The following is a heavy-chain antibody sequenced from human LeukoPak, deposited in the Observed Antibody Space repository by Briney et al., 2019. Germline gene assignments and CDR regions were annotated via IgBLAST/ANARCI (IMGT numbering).Heavy chain of an antibody. Sequence: SETLSLTCTVSGGPIISSSYYWGWIRQPPGKGLEWIGSINYSGNIYYNPSLKSRVTISVDTSKNQFSLKLSSVTAADTAVYYCARAPSYYDYVWGSYRSTFDYWGQGTLVTVSS. CDR2: INYSGNI. V-gene: IGHV4-39*01. J-gene: IGHJ4*02. CDR1: GGPIISSSYY. CDR3: ARAPSYYDYVWGSYRSTFDY. D-gene: IGHD3-16*02.